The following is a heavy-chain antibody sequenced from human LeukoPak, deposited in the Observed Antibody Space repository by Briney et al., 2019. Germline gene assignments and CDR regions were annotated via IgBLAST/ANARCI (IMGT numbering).Heavy chain of an antibody. CDR2: ISVSGGST. Sequence: PRGSLRPSSAASGFTFSSYAMSWVRQAPGKGLEWVSAISVSGGSTYYADSVKGRFTISRDNSKNTLYLQMNSLTAEDTAVYYCAKKVTGSYNNTLDYWGQGTLVSASS. V-gene: IGHV3-23*01. CDR3: AKKVTGSYNNTLDY. J-gene: IGHJ4*02. CDR1: GFTFSSYA. D-gene: IGHD3-10*01.